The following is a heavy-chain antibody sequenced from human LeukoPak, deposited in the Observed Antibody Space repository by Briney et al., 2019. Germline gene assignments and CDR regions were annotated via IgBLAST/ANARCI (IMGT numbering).Heavy chain of an antibody. CDR2: ISGSGGST. V-gene: IGHV3-23*01. J-gene: IGHJ4*02. D-gene: IGHD6-19*01. CDR1: GFTFSNYG. Sequence: GGSLRLSCEASGFTFSNYGMSWVRQAPGKGLEWVSAISGSGGSTYYADSVKGRFTISRDNSKNTLYLQMNSLRAEDTAVYYCAKQEQWRYYWGQGTLVTVSS. CDR3: AKQEQWRYY.